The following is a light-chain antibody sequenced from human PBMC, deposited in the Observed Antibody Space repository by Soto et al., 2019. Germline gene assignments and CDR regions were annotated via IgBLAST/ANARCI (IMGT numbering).Light chain of an antibody. CDR1: QSVSSSY. CDR2: GAS. J-gene: IGKJ5*01. CDR3: QHFGGSTFT. Sequence: EIVLTQSPGTLSLSPGEGATLSCRASQSVSSSYIAWYQQRPGQTPSLIIYGASTRATGIPDMFSGSGAGTQFTLTISRLETGDFAVYYCQHFGGSTFTFGQGTRLEIK. V-gene: IGKV3-20*01.